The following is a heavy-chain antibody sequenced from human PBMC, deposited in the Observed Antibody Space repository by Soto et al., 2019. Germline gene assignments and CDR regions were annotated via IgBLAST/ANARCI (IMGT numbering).Heavy chain of an antibody. CDR2: INPNSGGT. J-gene: IGHJ6*02. V-gene: IGHV1-2*02. CDR1: GYTFTGYY. D-gene: IGHD2-8*01. CDR3: ARVLSTQYYYGMDG. Sequence: SLQVSCKASGYTFTGYYMHWVRQAPGQGLEWMGWINPNSGGTNYAQKFQGRVTMARDTSISTAYMELSRLRSGDTAVYYCARVLSTQYYYGMDGWGQGTTVTVS.